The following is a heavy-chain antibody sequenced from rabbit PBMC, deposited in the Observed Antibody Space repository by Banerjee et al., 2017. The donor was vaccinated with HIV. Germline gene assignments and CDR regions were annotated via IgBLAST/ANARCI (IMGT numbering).Heavy chain of an antibody. CDR1: GIDFSTYG. Sequence: QEQLVESGGGLVTLGGSLKLSCKASGIDFSTYGINWVRQAPGKGLEWIAFIYPDYGSTDYASWVNGRFTISLDNAQSTVFLQMTSLTAADTATYFCARRPYTTTSGYYDYAMDLRGPGTLVTVS. CDR2: IYPDYGST. V-gene: IGHV1S47*01. D-gene: IGHD1-1*01. CDR3: ARRPYTTTSGYYDYAMDL. J-gene: IGHJ6*01.